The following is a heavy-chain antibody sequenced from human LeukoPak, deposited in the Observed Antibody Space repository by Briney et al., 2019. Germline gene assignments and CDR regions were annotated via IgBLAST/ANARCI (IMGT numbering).Heavy chain of an antibody. V-gene: IGHV3-30*18. CDR3: AKDRYSYAFEYSDS. CDR2: ISNDGSKK. D-gene: IGHD5-18*01. Sequence: PGRSLRLCCAAAGFTFSSYGMHWVRQAPGKGLEWVAVISNDGSKKYYADSVKGRFTISRDNSKNTLSLQVSSLRAEDTAVYYCAKDRYSYAFEYSDSWGQGTLVTVSS. J-gene: IGHJ4*02. CDR1: GFTFSSYG.